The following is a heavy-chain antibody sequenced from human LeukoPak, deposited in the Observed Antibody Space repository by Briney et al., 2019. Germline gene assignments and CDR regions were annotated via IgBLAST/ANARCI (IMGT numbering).Heavy chain of an antibody. Sequence: GGSLRLSCAASGFTFSTYWMAWVRQAPGKGLEWVANIKGDESARHQADSVKGRLTISRDNAQNSVHLQMSSLRGEDTAVYYCARDVGGSLDYWGQGTLVTVSS. CDR3: ARDVGGSLDY. D-gene: IGHD1-26*01. V-gene: IGHV3-7*01. CDR2: IKGDESAR. CDR1: GFTFSTYW. J-gene: IGHJ4*02.